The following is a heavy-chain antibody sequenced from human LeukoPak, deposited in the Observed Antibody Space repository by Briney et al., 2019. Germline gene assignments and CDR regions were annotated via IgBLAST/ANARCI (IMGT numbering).Heavy chain of an antibody. Sequence: GGTLRLSCAASGFTFSTYAMSWVRQAPGKGLEWVSAIRSNGGSQYFAESVKGRFTISRDNSKNTLYLQMNRLGAEDTAIYYCAGPRTLTNDFWGQGTLVTVSS. CDR3: AGPRTLTNDF. V-gene: IGHV3-23*01. J-gene: IGHJ4*02. CDR1: GFTFSTYA. CDR2: IRSNGGSQ.